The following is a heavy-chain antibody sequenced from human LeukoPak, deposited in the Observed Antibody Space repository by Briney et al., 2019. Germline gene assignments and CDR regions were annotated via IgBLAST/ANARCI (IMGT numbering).Heavy chain of an antibody. J-gene: IGHJ4*02. CDR1: GGSISSYY. D-gene: IGHD3-10*01. Sequence: SETLSLTCTVSGGSISSYYWSWIRQPPGKGLEWIGYIYYSGSTNYNPSLKSRVTISVDTSKNQFSLKLSSVTAADTAVYYRARDYGSGSDYWGQGTLVTVSS. CDR2: IYYSGST. CDR3: ARDYGSGSDY. V-gene: IGHV4-59*08.